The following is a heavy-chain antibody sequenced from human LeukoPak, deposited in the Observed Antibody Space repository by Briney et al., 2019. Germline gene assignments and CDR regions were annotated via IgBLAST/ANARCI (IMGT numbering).Heavy chain of an antibody. Sequence: GGSLRLSCVASGFIFSNYWMNWVRQAPGKGLEWVSAISGSGVSTYYADSVKGRFTISRDNAKNSLYLQMNSLRAEDTAVYYCARPNYYDSSGYLNLDAFDIWGQGTMVTVSS. CDR2: ISGSGVST. V-gene: IGHV3-23*01. CDR3: ARPNYYDSSGYLNLDAFDI. CDR1: GFIFSNYW. J-gene: IGHJ3*02. D-gene: IGHD3-22*01.